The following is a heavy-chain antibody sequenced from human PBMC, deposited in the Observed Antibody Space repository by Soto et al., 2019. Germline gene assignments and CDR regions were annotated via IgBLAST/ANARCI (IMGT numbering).Heavy chain of an antibody. CDR2: INAGNGNT. D-gene: IGHD6-19*01. J-gene: IGHJ4*02. V-gene: IGHV1-3*01. CDR1: GYTFTSYA. Sequence: GASVKVSCKASGYTFTSYAMHWVRQAPGQRLEWMGWINAGNGNTKYSQKFQGRVTITRDTSASTAYMELSSLRSEDTAVYYCARYSSGWTGPLDCWGQGPLVTVYS. CDR3: ARYSSGWTGPLDC.